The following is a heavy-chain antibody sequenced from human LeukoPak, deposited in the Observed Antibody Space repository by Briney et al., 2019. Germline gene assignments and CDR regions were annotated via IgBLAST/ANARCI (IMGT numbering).Heavy chain of an antibody. CDR1: GAPNPSYH. D-gene: IGHD1-26*01. CDR3: ASRSIVGATDFDC. J-gene: IGHJ4*02. CDR2: IYHRGRP. Sequence: SETLSLTCTVSGAPNPSYHWSWIRQPPGKGPEGNGDIYHRGRPAYKPSLKNRGTIVVDTVKNQAALWLSSVTGGDTAVYYCASRSIVGATDFDCWGQGSLVSVCS. V-gene: IGHV4-59*08.